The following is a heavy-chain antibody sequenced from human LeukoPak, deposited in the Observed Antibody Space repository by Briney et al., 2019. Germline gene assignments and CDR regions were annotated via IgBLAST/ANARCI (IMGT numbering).Heavy chain of an antibody. CDR3: AKDQYYDFWSGYRPQYFDY. J-gene: IGHJ4*02. CDR2: IRYDGSNK. CDR1: GFTFSSYG. D-gene: IGHD3-3*01. V-gene: IGHV3-30*02. Sequence: GVSLRLSCAASGFTFSSYGMHWVRQAPGKGLEWVAFIRYDGSNKYYADSVKGRFTISRDNSKNTLYLQMNSLRAEDTAVYYCAKDQYYDFWSGYRPQYFDYWGQGTLVTVSS.